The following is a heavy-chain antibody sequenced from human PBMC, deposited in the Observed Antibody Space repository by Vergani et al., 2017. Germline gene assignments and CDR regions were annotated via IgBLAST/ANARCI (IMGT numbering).Heavy chain of an antibody. CDR2: IYYSGST. V-gene: IGHV4-59*01. Sequence: QVQLQESGPGLVKPSETLSLTCTVSGGSISSYYWSWIRQPPGKGLEWIGYIYYSGSTNYNPSLKSRVTISVDTSKNQFSLKLSSVTAEDTAVYYCARVPGYCSSTSCPVDYWGQGTLVTVSS. CDR1: GGSISSYY. D-gene: IGHD2-2*03. CDR3: ARVPGYCSSTSCPVDY. J-gene: IGHJ4*02.